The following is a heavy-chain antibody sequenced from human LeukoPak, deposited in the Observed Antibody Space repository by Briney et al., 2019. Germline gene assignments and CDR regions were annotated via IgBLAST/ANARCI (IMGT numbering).Heavy chain of an antibody. V-gene: IGHV4-34*01. J-gene: IGHJ6*03. CDR2: INHSGST. Sequence: SETLSLTCAVYGGSFSGYYWSWIRQPPGKGLEWIGEINHSGSTKYNPSLKSQVTISVDTSKNQFSLKLSSVTAADTAVYYCARRLGRKFGERFYYYHYMDVWGKGTTVTISS. CDR1: GGSFSGYY. D-gene: IGHD3-10*01. CDR3: ARRLGRKFGERFYYYHYMDV.